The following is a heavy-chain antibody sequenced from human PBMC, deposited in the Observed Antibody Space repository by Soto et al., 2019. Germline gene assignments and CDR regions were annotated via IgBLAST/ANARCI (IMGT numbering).Heavy chain of an antibody. D-gene: IGHD3-10*01. J-gene: IGHJ6*03. Sequence: ASVKVSCKASGYTFTSYGISWVRQAPGQELEWMGWINAYNGHTNYAQKLQGRVTMTTDTSTSTAYMELRSLRSDDTAVYYCARDSSSGTEYYYYYMDVWAKGTTVTVSS. CDR2: INAYNGHT. CDR1: GYTFTSYG. V-gene: IGHV1-18*01. CDR3: ARDSSSGTEYYYYYMDV.